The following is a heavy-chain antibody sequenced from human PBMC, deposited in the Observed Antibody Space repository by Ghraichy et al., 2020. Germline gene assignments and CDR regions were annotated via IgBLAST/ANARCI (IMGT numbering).Heavy chain of an antibody. V-gene: IGHV3-23*01. CDR3: AKDDGIFGVVTYYYYGMDV. CDR2: ISGSGGST. Sequence: GGSLRLSCAASGFTFSSYAMSWVRQAPGKGLEWVSAISGSGGSTYYADSVKGRFTISRDNSKNTLYLQMNSLRAEDTAVYYCAKDDGIFGVVTYYYYGMDVWGQGTTVTVSS. J-gene: IGHJ6*02. D-gene: IGHD3-3*01. CDR1: GFTFSSYA.